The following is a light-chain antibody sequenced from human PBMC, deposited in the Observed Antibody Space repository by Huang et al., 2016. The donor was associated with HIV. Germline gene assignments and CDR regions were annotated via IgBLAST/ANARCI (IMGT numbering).Light chain of an antibody. CDR3: QQYRDWPPYT. J-gene: IGKJ2*01. V-gene: IGKV3-15*01. CDR1: QSVGSD. CDR2: SAS. Sequence: EIVLTQSPATLSVSPGERATLSCRASQSVGSDFAWYPDRPGQAPRLLIYSASTSATGIPARCSGSGYGTDCILTVSSLQSEDFALYYCQQYRDWPPYTFGQGTKLEIK.